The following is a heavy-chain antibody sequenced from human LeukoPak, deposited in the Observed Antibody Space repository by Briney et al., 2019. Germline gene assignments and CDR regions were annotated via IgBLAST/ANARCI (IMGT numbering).Heavy chain of an antibody. V-gene: IGHV4-34*01. CDR1: GGSFSGYY. CDR2: INHSGST. Sequence: PSETLSLTCAVYGGSFSGYYWSWIRQPPGKGLEWIGEINHSGSTNYNPSLKSRVTISVDTSENQFSLKLSSVTAADTAVYYCARAPGVGGFFDYWGQGTLVTVSS. J-gene: IGHJ4*02. CDR3: ARAPGVGGFFDY.